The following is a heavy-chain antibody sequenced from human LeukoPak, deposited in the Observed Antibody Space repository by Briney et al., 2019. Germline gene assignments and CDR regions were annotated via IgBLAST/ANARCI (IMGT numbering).Heavy chain of an antibody. V-gene: IGHV3-74*01. CDR3: AGELRYFDWSPGDGFDP. D-gene: IGHD3-9*01. CDR2: IKSDGSST. Sequence: GGSLRLSCAASGFTFSSYWMHWVRQAPGKGLVWVSRIKSDGSSTSYADSVKGRFTISRDNAKNTLYLQMNSLRAEDTAVYYCAGELRYFDWSPGDGFDPWGQGTLVTVSS. J-gene: IGHJ5*02. CDR1: GFTFSSYW.